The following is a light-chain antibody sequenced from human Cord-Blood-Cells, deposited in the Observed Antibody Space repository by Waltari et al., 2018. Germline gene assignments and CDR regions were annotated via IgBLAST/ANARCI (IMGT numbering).Light chain of an antibody. V-gene: IGKV1-5*03. CDR3: QQYNSYSRT. CDR1: QSISSW. CDR2: KAS. J-gene: IGKJ1*01. Sequence: DLQMTQSPSTLSASVGDRVTNTCRASQSISSWLAWYQQKPGKAPKLLIYKASSLESGVPSRFSGSGSGTEFTLTISSLQPDDFATYYCQQYNSYSRTFGQGTKVEIK.